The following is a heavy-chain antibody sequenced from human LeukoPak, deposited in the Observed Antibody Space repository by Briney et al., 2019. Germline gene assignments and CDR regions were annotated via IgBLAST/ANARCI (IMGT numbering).Heavy chain of an antibody. CDR2: IRYDGSNK. V-gene: IGHV3-30*02. D-gene: IGHD6-19*01. CDR1: GFTFSTYG. CDR3: AKAGTQQWLLFVGVY. J-gene: IGHJ4*02. Sequence: PGGSLRLSCAASGFTFSTYGMLWVRQAPGQGPAWVALIRYDGSNKYYADSVKGRFTISRDNSENTLYLQMNSLRVEDTAMYYCAKAGTQQWLLFVGVYWGQGALVTVSS.